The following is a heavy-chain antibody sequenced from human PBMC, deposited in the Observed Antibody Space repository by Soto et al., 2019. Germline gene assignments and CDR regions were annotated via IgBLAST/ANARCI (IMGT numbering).Heavy chain of an antibody. CDR2: IDESGDS. Sequence: SETLSLTCTVSGGPIRSSSHYWGWIRQSPGTGLEWIGSIDESGDSYYNPSLKSRVTILVDTSKNQFSLKLMSVTGADSAIYYCAREGGYVDYWGHGTLVTVYS. CDR3: AREGGYVDY. J-gene: IGHJ4*01. D-gene: IGHD1-1*01. V-gene: IGHV4-39*02. CDR1: GGPIRSSSHY.